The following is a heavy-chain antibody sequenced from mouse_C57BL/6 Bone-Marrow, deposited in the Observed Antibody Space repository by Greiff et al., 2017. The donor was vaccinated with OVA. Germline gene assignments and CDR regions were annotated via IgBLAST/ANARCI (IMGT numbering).Heavy chain of an antibody. V-gene: IGHV5-6*01. CDR2: ISSGGSYT. CDR1: GFTFSSYG. CDR3: ARGIHYDYPWFAY. J-gene: IGHJ3*01. D-gene: IGHD2-4*01. Sequence: EVQLVESGGDLVKPGGSLKLSCAASGFTFSSYGMSWVRQTPDKRLAWVATISSGGSYTYYPDSVKGRFTISRDNAKNTLYLQMSSLKSEDTAMYYCARGIHYDYPWFAYWGQGTLVTVSA.